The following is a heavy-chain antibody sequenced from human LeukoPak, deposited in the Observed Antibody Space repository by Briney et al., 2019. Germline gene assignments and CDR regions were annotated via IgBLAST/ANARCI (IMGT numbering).Heavy chain of an antibody. J-gene: IGHJ4*02. CDR3: ARDPGVVVPAAILDY. V-gene: IGHV1-69*13. D-gene: IGHD2-2*02. Sequence: ASVKVSCKASGGTFSSYAISWVRQAPGQGLEWMGGIIPIFGTANYAQKFQGRVTITADESTSTAYMELRSLRSDDTAVYYCARDPGVVVPAAILDYWGQGTLVTVSS. CDR1: GGTFSSYA. CDR2: IIPIFGTA.